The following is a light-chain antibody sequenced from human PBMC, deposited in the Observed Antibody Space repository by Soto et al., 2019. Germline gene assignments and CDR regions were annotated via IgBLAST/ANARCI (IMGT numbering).Light chain of an antibody. CDR2: DAS. J-gene: IGKJ5*01. V-gene: IGKV1-33*01. CDR3: QQYDNLLPIT. CDR1: QDISKN. Sequence: IQMTQSPSSLSASVGDRVTITCQASQDISKNLNWYQQKPGKAPKLLIYDASSLQTGVPSRFSGRGTATHFTFTIGSLQPKDIATYYCQQYDNLLPITFGQGTRLEIK.